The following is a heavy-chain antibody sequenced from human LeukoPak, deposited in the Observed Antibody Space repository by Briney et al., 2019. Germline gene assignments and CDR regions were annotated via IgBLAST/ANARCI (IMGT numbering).Heavy chain of an antibody. Sequence: QPGGSLRLSCAASGFTFGIHGMHWVRQAPGKGLEWVAIIWHDGSNEYYEDSVKGRFTISRDNSRNTVYLQMDSLRPEDAAVYYCARNNAEYSIAVAGTGRFDPWGQGTLVTVSS. J-gene: IGHJ5*02. CDR3: ARNNAEYSIAVAGTGRFDP. V-gene: IGHV3-33*01. D-gene: IGHD6-13*01. CDR1: GFTFGIHG. CDR2: IWHDGSNE.